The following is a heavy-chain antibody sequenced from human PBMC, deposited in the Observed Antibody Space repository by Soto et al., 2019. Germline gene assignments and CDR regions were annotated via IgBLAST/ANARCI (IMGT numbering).Heavy chain of an antibody. CDR1: GFTFSSYS. Sequence: PGGSLRLSCAASGFTFSSYSMNWVRQAPGKGLEWVSSISSSSSYIYYADSVKGRFTISRDNAKNSLYLQMNSLRAEDTAVYYCARDSRITMVRGVILFDPWGQGTLVTVSS. CDR3: ARDSRITMVRGVILFDP. CDR2: ISSSSSYI. D-gene: IGHD3-10*01. V-gene: IGHV3-21*01. J-gene: IGHJ5*02.